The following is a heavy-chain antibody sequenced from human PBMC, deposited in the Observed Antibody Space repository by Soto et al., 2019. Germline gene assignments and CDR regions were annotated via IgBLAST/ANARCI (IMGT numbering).Heavy chain of an antibody. D-gene: IGHD2-2*01. CDR2: ISGSGGST. Sequence: EVQLLESGGGLVQPGGSLRLSCAASGFTFSSYAMSWVRQAPGKGLEWVSAISGSGGSTYYADSVKCRFTISRDISKNTLYLQMTSLRAEETAAYYCAKVELPAARVCGAVDFWGQGTMGTVSS. V-gene: IGHV3-23*01. CDR1: GFTFSSYA. CDR3: AKVELPAARVCGAVDF. J-gene: IGHJ3*01.